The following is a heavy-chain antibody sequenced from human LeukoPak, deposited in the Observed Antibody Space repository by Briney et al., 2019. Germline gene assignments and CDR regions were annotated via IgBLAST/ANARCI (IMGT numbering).Heavy chain of an antibody. CDR1: RFTFSSYG. CDR3: AKDRCSNGVGCYYYYMDV. Sequence: GGSLRLSCAASRFTFSSYGMHWVRQAPGKGLEWVAYIQYDGSNEQYADSVKGRFSISRDSSKNILYLQVNSLRAEDTAVYYCAKDRCSNGVGCYYYYMDVWGKGTTVTISS. D-gene: IGHD2-8*01. V-gene: IGHV3-30*02. J-gene: IGHJ6*03. CDR2: IQYDGSNE.